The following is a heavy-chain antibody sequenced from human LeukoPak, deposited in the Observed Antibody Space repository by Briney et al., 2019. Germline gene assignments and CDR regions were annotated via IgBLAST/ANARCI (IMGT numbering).Heavy chain of an antibody. Sequence: GGSQRLSCAASGFLFSDCTMSWLRQAPGEGLQWVSAITPNGGFATYAESVKGRFIISRDNSRNTLYLQMNSLRAEDTAVYYCAKPHASGIYLPYDNWGQGTLVTVSS. J-gene: IGHJ4*02. V-gene: IGHV3-23*01. CDR1: GFLFSDCT. CDR3: AKPHASGIYLPYDN. D-gene: IGHD3-10*01. CDR2: ITPNGGFA.